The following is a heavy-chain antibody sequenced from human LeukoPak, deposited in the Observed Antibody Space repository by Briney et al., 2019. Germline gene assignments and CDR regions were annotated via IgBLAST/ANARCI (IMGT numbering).Heavy chain of an antibody. V-gene: IGHV3-48*02. CDR1: GFTFSSYS. J-gene: IGHJ6*03. CDR3: AREGADTAMVLYYYYYMDV. D-gene: IGHD5-18*01. Sequence: GGSLRLSCAASGFTFSSYSMNWVRQAPGKGLEWVSYISNSSSTIYYADSVKGRFTISRDNAKNSLYLQMNSLRDEDTAVYYCAREGADTAMVLYYYYYMDVWGKGTTVTVSS. CDR2: ISNSSSTI.